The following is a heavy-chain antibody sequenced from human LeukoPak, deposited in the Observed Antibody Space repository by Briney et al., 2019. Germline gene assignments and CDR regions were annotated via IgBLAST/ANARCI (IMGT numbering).Heavy chain of an antibody. CDR1: GGTFSSYA. CDR2: IIPIFGAA. J-gene: IGHJ4*02. Sequence: WASVKVSCKASGGTFSSYAISWVRQAPGQGLEWMGGIIPIFGAANYAQKFQGRVTITADKSTSTSYMELSSLRSEDTAVYYCARSSVVTVMVHLEYWGQGTLVTVSS. CDR3: ARSSVVTVMVHLEY. V-gene: IGHV1-69*06. D-gene: IGHD2-21*02.